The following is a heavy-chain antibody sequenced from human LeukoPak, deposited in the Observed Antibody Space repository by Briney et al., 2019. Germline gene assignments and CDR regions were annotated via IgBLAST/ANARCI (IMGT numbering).Heavy chain of an antibody. V-gene: IGHV3-23*01. J-gene: IGHJ3*02. D-gene: IGHD1-26*01. CDR1: RFSFSAYP. Sequence: GGSLRLSCEASRFSFSAYPMGWVRRAPGKGLEWVSGISASGDVTFRADPVKGRFTISRDNSKNTLYLQMNSLRAEDTAEYYCAKSLLTTASGTGRALDIWGQGTMVTVSA. CDR3: AKSLLTTASGTGRALDI. CDR2: ISASGDVT.